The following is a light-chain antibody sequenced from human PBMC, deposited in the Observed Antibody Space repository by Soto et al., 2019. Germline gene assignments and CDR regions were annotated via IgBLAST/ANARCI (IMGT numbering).Light chain of an antibody. CDR2: GAS. Sequence: EIVMTQSPATLSVSPGERATFSCRASQSVSSNLAWYQQKPGQAPRLLIYGASIRATGIPARFSGSGSGTEFTLTISRLEPEDFAVYYCQQYGSSLWTFGQGTKVEIK. CDR3: QQYGSSLWT. J-gene: IGKJ1*01. V-gene: IGKV3-15*01. CDR1: QSVSSN.